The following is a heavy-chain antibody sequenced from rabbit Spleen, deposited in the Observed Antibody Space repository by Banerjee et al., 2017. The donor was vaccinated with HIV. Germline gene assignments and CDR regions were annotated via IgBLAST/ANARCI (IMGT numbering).Heavy chain of an antibody. V-gene: IGHV1S40*01. CDR2: INAVTGKA. CDR1: GFSFNSGYD. CDR3: ARHATGGSYFAL. Sequence: QSLEESGGGLVKPGASLTLTCKASGFSFNSGYDMCWVRQAPGKGLEWIACINAVTGKAVYASWAKGRFTFSKTSSTTVTLQMTSLTAADTATYFCARHATGGSYFALWGQGTLVTVS. D-gene: IGHD8-1*01. J-gene: IGHJ4*01.